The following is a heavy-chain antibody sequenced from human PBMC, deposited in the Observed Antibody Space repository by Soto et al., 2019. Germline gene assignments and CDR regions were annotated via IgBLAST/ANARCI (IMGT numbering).Heavy chain of an antibody. CDR2: IYYSGST. D-gene: IGHD2-15*01. CDR3: ARDSLTHHHPYGMDV. V-gene: IGHV4-61*01. CDR1: GGCVSSGSYY. J-gene: IGHJ6*02. Sequence: SETLSLTCTVSGGCVSSGSYYWSGIRQPPGKGLEWIGYIYYSGSTNYNPSLKSRVTISVDTSKNQFSLKLSSVTAADTAVYYCARDSLTHHHPYGMDVRGPGTTLTV.